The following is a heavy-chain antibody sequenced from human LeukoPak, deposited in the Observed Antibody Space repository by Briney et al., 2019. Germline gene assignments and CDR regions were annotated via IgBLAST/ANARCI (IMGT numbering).Heavy chain of an antibody. Sequence: SETLSLTCTVSGGSISSYYWSWIRQPAGKGLEWIGRIYTSGSTNYNPSLKSRVTMSVDTSKNQFSLKLSSVTAADTAVYYCAREALSDGYSSSSYVLHWGQGTLVTVSS. D-gene: IGHD6-13*01. J-gene: IGHJ4*02. CDR1: GGSISSYY. CDR2: IYTSGST. CDR3: AREALSDGYSSSSYVLH. V-gene: IGHV4-4*07.